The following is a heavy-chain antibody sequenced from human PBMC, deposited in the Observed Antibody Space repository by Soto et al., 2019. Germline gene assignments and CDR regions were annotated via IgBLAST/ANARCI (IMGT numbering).Heavy chain of an antibody. D-gene: IGHD3-10*01. Sequence: GGSLRLSCAASGFTFSSYAMHWVRQAPGKGLEWVAVISYDGSNKYYADSVKGRFTISRDNSKNTLYLQMNSLRAEDTAVYYCARENYYYGSGSSTWLDPWGQGPLVTVYS. V-gene: IGHV3-30-3*01. J-gene: IGHJ5*02. CDR3: ARENYYYGSGSSTWLDP. CDR2: ISYDGSNK. CDR1: GFTFSSYA.